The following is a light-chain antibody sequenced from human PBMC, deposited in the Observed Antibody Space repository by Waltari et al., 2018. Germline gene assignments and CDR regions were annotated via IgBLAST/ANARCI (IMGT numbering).Light chain of an antibody. Sequence: QSALTQPRSVSGSPGQSVTISCTGTSSDVGVYNYVSWYQHHPGEAPTLLIYDVSKRPSGVPDRFSGSKSGNTASLTVSGLQAEDEADYYCCSYAGSNAFDRIFGGGTKLTVL. CDR3: CSYAGSNAFDRI. CDR1: SSDVGVYNY. J-gene: IGLJ2*01. V-gene: IGLV2-11*01. CDR2: DVS.